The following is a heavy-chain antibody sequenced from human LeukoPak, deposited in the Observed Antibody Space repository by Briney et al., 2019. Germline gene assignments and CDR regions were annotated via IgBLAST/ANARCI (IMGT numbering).Heavy chain of an antibody. J-gene: IGHJ6*03. D-gene: IGHD2-2*01. Sequence: SETLSLTCTVSGYSISSGYYWGWIRQPPGKGLEWIGSIYHSGSTYYNPSLKSRVTIPVDTSKNQFALKLSSVTAADTAVYYCASLACSSTSCYQESYYYYYMDVWGKGTTVTVSS. CDR2: IYHSGST. V-gene: IGHV4-38-2*02. CDR1: GYSISSGYY. CDR3: ASLACSSTSCYQESYYYYYMDV.